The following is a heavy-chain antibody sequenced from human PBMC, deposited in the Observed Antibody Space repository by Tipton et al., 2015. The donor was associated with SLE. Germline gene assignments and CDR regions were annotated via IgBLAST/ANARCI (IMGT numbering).Heavy chain of an antibody. Sequence: SLRLSCAASGFIFSEHWMHWVRQAPGKGLVWVSRIIYDGSGATYADSLEGRFTISRDNAKKIVYLQMNGLRAEDTATYYCGRTMVGGRPDACDLWGRGTMVTVSS. CDR2: IIYDGSGA. V-gene: IGHV3-74*03. D-gene: IGHD2-8*01. CDR3: GRTMVGGRPDACDL. CDR1: GFIFSEHW. J-gene: IGHJ3*01.